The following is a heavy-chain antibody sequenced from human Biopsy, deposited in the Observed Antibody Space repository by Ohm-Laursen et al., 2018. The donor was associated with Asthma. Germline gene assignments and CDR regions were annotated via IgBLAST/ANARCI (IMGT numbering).Heavy chain of an antibody. CDR3: ARTYYDFLTGQVKDVFGV. J-gene: IGHJ3*01. D-gene: IGHD3-9*01. CDR1: GYNFISFA. V-gene: IGHV1-3*04. CDR2: VNTGNGDT. Sequence: SVKVSCKASGYNFISFAIHWVRQAPGQRLEWMGWVNTGNGDTKYSQKFQGRVTITRDTSTSTAYMELRSLRSEDTATYYRARTYYDFLTGQVKDVFGVWGQGTMVTGSS.